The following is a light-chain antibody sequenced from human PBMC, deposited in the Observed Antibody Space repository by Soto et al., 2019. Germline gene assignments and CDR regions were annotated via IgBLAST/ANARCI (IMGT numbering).Light chain of an antibody. V-gene: IGKV1-5*01. CDR3: QHSGT. Sequence: DIQMTQSPSTLSASVGDRVTITCRASQSISSWLAWYQQKPGKAPKLLIFDASSLESGVPSRFSGSGSGTEFTLTISSLQPDDFATYYCQHSGTFGQGTKVDNK. CDR2: DAS. J-gene: IGKJ1*01. CDR1: QSISSW.